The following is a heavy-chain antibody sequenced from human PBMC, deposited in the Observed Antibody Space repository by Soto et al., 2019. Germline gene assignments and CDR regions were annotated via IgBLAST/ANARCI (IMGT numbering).Heavy chain of an antibody. CDR2: IFSNDDK. CDR3: ALIKDCSRTDCYLASFDP. V-gene: IGHV2-26*01. J-gene: IGHJ5*02. Sequence: SGPTLVNPTETLTLTCTFSGLSLSNGRLGVSWIRQPPGKALERLAHIFSNDDKSYSTSLKSRLTISKDTSRSQVVLTMTNMDPVDSATYYCALIKDCSRTDCYLASFDPWGQGTLVTVSS. CDR1: GLSLSNGRLG. D-gene: IGHD2-2*01.